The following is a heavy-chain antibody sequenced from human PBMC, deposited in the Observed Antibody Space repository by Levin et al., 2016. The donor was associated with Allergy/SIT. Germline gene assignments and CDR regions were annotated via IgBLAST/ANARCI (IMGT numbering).Heavy chain of an antibody. CDR2: IIPIFGIA. V-gene: IGHV1-69*17. D-gene: IGHD3-10*01. CDR3: ARVGGGSGSHLLDYYYGMDV. Sequence: WVRQAPGQGLEWMGGIIPIFGIANYAQKFQGRVTITADKSTSTAYMELSSLRSEDTAVYYCARVGGGSGSHLLDYYYGMDVWGQGTTVTVSS. J-gene: IGHJ6*02.